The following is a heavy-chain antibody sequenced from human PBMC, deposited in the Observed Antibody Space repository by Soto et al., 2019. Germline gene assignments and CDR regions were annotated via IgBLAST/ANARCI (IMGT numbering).Heavy chain of an antibody. CDR2: IYYSGST. D-gene: IGHD6-6*01. J-gene: IGHJ6*03. V-gene: IGHV4-59*08. CDR1: GGYISGYY. CDR3: ARLFAPQYARLGYYYYYMDV. Sequence: SETLSLTCTVSGGYISGYYWSWIRQPPGKGLEWIGFIYYSGSTNYNPSLKSRVTIPVDTSKNQFSLKLSSVTAADTAVYYCARLFAPQYARLGYYYYYMDVWGKGTTVTVSS.